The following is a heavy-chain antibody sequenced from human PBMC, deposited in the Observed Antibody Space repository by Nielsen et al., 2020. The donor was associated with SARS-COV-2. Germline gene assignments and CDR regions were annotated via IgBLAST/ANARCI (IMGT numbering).Heavy chain of an antibody. Sequence: GGSLRLSCAASGFTFSSYGMHWVRQAPGKGLEWVAVTSYNGISNYYAHSVRGRFTISRDNANHALFLQMNSLRAEDTAVYYCAKEKFGEFPYYGMDVWGQGTTVTVSS. CDR2: TSYNGISN. D-gene: IGHD3-10*01. CDR3: AKEKFGEFPYYGMDV. V-gene: IGHV3-30*18. CDR1: GFTFSSYG. J-gene: IGHJ6*02.